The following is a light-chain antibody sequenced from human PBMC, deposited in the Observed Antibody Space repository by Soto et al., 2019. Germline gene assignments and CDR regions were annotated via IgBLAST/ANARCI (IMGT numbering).Light chain of an antibody. CDR2: GVS. CDR3: QQYNFWPET. CDR1: QSLSGN. Sequence: EIVMTQSPATLSVSPGERATLSCRASQSLSGNLAWYQQKPGQAPRLLIYGVSARATGIPARFSGSGFGTEFTLTISSLQSEDFALYYCQQYNFWPETFGQGTKVDIK. V-gene: IGKV3-15*01. J-gene: IGKJ1*01.